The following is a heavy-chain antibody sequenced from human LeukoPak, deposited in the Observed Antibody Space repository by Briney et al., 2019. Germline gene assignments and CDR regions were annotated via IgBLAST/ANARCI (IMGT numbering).Heavy chain of an antibody. CDR3: ARDSGNFHYDMDV. D-gene: IGHD3-10*01. J-gene: IGHJ6*02. Sequence: VASVKVSCKASGYTFTSYAMNWVRQAPGQGLEWMGVKFSHDGSTSTAQKFQGRVALTRDTSTGTVGMELSSLRSEDTAVYYCARDSGNFHYDMDVWGQGTTVIVSS. CDR1: GYTFTSYA. CDR2: KFSHDGST. V-gene: IGHV1-46*01.